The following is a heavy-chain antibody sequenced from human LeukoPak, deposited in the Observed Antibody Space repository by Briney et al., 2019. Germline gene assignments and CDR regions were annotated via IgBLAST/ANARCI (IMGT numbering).Heavy chain of an antibody. CDR2: IYSDGST. CDR1: GFTVSSSY. Sequence: GGSLRLSRAAPGFTVSSSYINWVRQAPGKGLEWVSVIYSDGSTFYADSVKGRFTISRDNSKNTLYLQMNSLRGEDTAMYFCARGRLSDFWGQGTLVTVSS. J-gene: IGHJ4*02. V-gene: IGHV3-66*02. CDR3: ARGRLSDF.